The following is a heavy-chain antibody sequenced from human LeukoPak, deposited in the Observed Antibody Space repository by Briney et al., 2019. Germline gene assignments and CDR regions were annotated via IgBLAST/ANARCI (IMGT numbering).Heavy chain of an antibody. CDR2: IYHSGST. J-gene: IGHJ5*02. CDR1: GYSISSGYY. Sequence: PSETLSLTCTVSGYSISSGYYWGWIRQPPGKGLEWIGSIYHSGSTYYNPSLKSRVTISVDTSKNQFSLKLSSVTAADTAVYYCARERDTAMAPGYNWFDPWGQGTLVTVSS. D-gene: IGHD5-18*01. V-gene: IGHV4-38-2*02. CDR3: ARERDTAMAPGYNWFDP.